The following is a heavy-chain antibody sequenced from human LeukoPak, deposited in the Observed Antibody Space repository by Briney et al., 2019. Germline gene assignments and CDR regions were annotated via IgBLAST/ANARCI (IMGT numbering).Heavy chain of an antibody. D-gene: IGHD1-1*01. V-gene: IGHV4-59*01. CDR1: GGSISNYY. CDR3: ARTLDDGTLDY. J-gene: IGHJ4*02. CDR2: IYYSGRT. Sequence: SETLSLTCTVSGGSISNYYWSWIWQPPGKGLEWIAYIYYSGRTNYNPSLKSRVTISVDTSKNQFSLKLSSVTAADTAVYYCARTLDDGTLDYWGQGTLVTVSS.